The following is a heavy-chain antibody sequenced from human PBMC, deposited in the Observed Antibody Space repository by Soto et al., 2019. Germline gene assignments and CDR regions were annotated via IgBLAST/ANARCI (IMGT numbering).Heavy chain of an antibody. D-gene: IGHD4-17*01. CDR3: TTTLTTRGTNKK. CDR2: IRSKANSYTT. Sequence: GGSLRLSCAASGFTFSGSAMHWVRQASGKRLEWVGRIRSKANSYTTAYAASVKGRFTISRDDSKNTAYLQMNSLKTEDTAVYYCTTTLTTRGTNKKWAQGTLLTVSS. CDR1: GFTFSGSA. J-gene: IGHJ4*02. V-gene: IGHV3-73*01.